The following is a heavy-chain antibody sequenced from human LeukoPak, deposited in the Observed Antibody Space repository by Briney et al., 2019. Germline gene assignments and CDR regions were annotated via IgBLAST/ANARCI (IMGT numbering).Heavy chain of an antibody. J-gene: IGHJ6*02. V-gene: IGHV3-30*03. CDR3: ARDIMEWHYYGMDV. D-gene: IGHD1-1*01. CDR2: ISYDGSNK. Sequence: GRSLRLSCAASGFTFSSYGMHWVRQAPGKGLEWVAVISYDGSNKYYADSVKGRFTISRDNSKNTLYLQMNSLRAEDTAVYYCARDIMEWHYYGMDVWGQGTTVTVSS. CDR1: GFTFSSYG.